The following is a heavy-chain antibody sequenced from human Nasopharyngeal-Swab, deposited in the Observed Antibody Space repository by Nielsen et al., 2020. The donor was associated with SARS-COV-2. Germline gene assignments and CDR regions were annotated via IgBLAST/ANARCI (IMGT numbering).Heavy chain of an antibody. Sequence: SETLSLTCAVYGGSFSGYYWSWIRQPPGKGLEWIGEINHSGSTNYNPSLKSRVIISVDTSKNQFSLELGSVTAADTAVYYCARDGGYKIDNWGQGTLVTVSS. J-gene: IGHJ4*02. V-gene: IGHV4-34*01. CDR2: INHSGST. CDR1: GGSFSGYY. D-gene: IGHD5-24*01. CDR3: ARDGGYKIDN.